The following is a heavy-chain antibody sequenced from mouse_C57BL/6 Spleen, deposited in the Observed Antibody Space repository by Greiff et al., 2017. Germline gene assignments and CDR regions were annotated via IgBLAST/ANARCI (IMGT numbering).Heavy chain of an antibody. CDR1: GFSFNTYA. CDR3: VSGCSYDAIDY. Sequence: EVMLVESGGGLVQPKGSLKLSCAASGFSFNTYAMNWVRQAPGKGLEWVARISSTSNNYATYYADSVTERFTISCEESDCMLYLQMNNVKTEDTAMDNCVSGCSYDAIDYWGQGTSVTVSS. J-gene: IGHJ4*01. CDR2: ISSTSNNYAT. V-gene: IGHV10-1*01. D-gene: IGHD1-1*01.